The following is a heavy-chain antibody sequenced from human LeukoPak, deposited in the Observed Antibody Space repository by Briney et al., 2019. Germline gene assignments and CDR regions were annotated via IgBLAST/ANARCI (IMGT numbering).Heavy chain of an antibody. Sequence: GGSLRLSCEASGFTFSRYWMSWVRQAPGKGLEWVANMKEDGSEKYYVDSVKGRFTISRDNAKNSLYLQMNSLRAEDTAVYYCARLRAFDIWGQGTMVTVSS. V-gene: IGHV3-7*01. D-gene: IGHD2-21*02. CDR1: GFTFSRYW. CDR3: ARLRAFDI. CDR2: MKEDGSEK. J-gene: IGHJ3*02.